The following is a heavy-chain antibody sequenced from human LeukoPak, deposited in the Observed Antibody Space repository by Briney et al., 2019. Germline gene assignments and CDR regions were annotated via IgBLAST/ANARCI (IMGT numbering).Heavy chain of an antibody. CDR1: GGSISSANSY. CDR3: ARQFSKLIFIADYFDR. V-gene: IGHV4-61*02. D-gene: IGHD2-21*01. CDR2: IYSSGST. Sequence: PSETLSLTCSVSGGSISSANSYWSWIRQPAGKGLEWIGRIYSSGSTNYNPSLKSRVTISVDTSKNHFSLRLSSVTAADTAVYYCARQFSKLIFIADYFDRWGQGTLVTVSS. J-gene: IGHJ5*02.